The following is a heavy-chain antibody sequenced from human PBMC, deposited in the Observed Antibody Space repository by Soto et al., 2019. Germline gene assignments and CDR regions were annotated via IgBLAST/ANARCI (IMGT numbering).Heavy chain of an antibody. CDR3: AGTPPLWYSSSSYYFDY. D-gene: IGHD6-13*01. Sequence: LRLSCAASGFTFSSYWMSWVRQAPGKGLEWVANIKQDGSEKYYVDSVKGRFTISRDNAKNSLYLQMNSLRAEDTAVYYCAGTPPLWYSSSSYYFDYWGQGTLVTVSS. J-gene: IGHJ4*02. CDR1: GFTFSSYW. CDR2: IKQDGSEK. V-gene: IGHV3-7*01.